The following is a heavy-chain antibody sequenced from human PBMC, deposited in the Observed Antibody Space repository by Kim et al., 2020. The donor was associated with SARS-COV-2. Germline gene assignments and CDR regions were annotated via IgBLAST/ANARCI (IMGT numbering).Heavy chain of an antibody. V-gene: IGHV3-23*01. CDR3: AKMGRGFGDRNWFDP. CDR2: MSGTSNIR. J-gene: IGHJ5*02. Sequence: GGSLRLSCEASGFTFSNYAMSWVRQAPGKGLEWVSTMSGTSNIRYYADSVQGRFSISRDNSRNTLFLQMKSLRSDDTAVYYCAKMGRGFGDRNWFDPWGQGTLVTVSS. D-gene: IGHD3-10*01. CDR1: GFTFSNYA.